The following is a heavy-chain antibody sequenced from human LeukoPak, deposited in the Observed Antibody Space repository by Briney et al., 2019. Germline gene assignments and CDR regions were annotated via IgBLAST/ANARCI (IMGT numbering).Heavy chain of an antibody. CDR3: AKETTTAEDYLDY. CDR2: ISSSGGAI. D-gene: IGHD1-14*01. CDR1: GFSLKTYG. J-gene: IGHJ4*02. Sequence: GGSLRLSCAVSGFSLKTYGMNWVRQAPGKGLEWIAQISSSGGAIYYADSVEGRFTISRDNAENSLYLQMNSLGAEDTAVYYCAKETTTAEDYLDYLGRGTLVTGSP. V-gene: IGHV3-48*04.